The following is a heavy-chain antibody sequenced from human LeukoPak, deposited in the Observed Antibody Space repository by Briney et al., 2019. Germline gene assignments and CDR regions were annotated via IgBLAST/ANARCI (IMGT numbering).Heavy chain of an antibody. V-gene: IGHV1-69*13. CDR3: ARSRVVPAAIGGFDS. CDR2: IIPIFGTA. Sequence: SVKVSCKASGGTFSSYAISWVRQAPGQGLEWMGGIIPIFGTANYAQKFQGRVTITADESTSTAYMEPSSLRSEDTAVYYCARSRVVPAAIGGFDSWGQGTLVTVSS. CDR1: GGTFSSYA. J-gene: IGHJ4*02. D-gene: IGHD2-2*02.